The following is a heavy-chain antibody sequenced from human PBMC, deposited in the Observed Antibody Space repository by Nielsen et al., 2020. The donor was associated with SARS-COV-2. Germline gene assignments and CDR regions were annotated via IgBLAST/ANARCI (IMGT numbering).Heavy chain of an antibody. V-gene: IGHV3-30*14. D-gene: IGHD3-22*01. CDR1: GFTFSSYA. CDR3: ARVWYYDSSGYWSAFDI. J-gene: IGHJ3*02. Sequence: LSLTCAASGFTFSSYAMHWVRQAPGKGLEWVAVISYDGSNKYYADSVKGRFTISRDNSKNTLYLQMNSLRAEDTAVYYCARVWYYDSSGYWSAFDIWGQGTMVTVSS. CDR2: ISYDGSNK.